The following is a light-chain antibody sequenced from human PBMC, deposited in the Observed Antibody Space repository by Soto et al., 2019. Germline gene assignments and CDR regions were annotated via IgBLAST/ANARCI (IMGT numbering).Light chain of an antibody. J-gene: IGKJ3*01. V-gene: IGKV3-20*01. Sequence: EIVLTQSPGTLTLSPGERGILSCSASQSVSNNYLAWYQHKPGQAPRLLIYGAYTRVTGITDRFSGRGSGTDLPLTISRLECEEFTMYYCQQCGSSPLTFGPGTNVDIK. CDR2: GAY. CDR1: QSVSNNY. CDR3: QQCGSSPLT.